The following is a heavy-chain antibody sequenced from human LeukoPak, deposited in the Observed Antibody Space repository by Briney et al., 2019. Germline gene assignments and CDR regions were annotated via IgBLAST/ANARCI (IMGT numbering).Heavy chain of an antibody. D-gene: IGHD5-12*01. CDR2: ISYDGSNK. CDR3: ARVRGYSGYDFDY. CDR1: GFTFSSYA. Sequence: PGGSLRLSCAASGFTFSSYAMHWVRQAPGKGLEWVAVISYDGSNKYYADSVKGRFTISRDNSKNTLYLQMNSLRAEDTAVYYCARVRGYSGYDFDYWGQGTLVTVSS. J-gene: IGHJ4*02. V-gene: IGHV3-30*04.